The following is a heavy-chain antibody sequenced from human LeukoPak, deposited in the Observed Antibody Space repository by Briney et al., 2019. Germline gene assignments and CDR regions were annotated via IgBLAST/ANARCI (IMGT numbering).Heavy chain of an antibody. Sequence: ASVKVSCKASGYTFTGYYMHLVRQAPGQGLEWMGWINPNSGGTNYAQKFQGRVTMTRDTSISTAYMELSRLRSDDTAVYYCARGGHDYSGWFDPWGQGTLVTVSS. CDR1: GYTFTGYY. V-gene: IGHV1-2*02. CDR3: ARGGHDYSGWFDP. D-gene: IGHD4-11*01. CDR2: INPNSGGT. J-gene: IGHJ5*02.